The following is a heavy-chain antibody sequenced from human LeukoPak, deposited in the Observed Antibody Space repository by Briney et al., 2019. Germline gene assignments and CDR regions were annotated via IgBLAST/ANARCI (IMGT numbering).Heavy chain of an antibody. V-gene: IGHV6-1*01. CDR1: GDSVSSNSAA. Sequence: SQTLSLTCAISGDSVSSNSAAWNWIRQSPSRGLEWLGRTYYRSMWYNDYAVSVKSRITINPDTSKNQFSLQLNSVTPEDTAVYYCARAPVYSGSWQFDPWGQGTLVTVSS. J-gene: IGHJ5*02. CDR2: TYYRSMWYN. CDR3: ARAPVYSGSWQFDP. D-gene: IGHD1-26*01.